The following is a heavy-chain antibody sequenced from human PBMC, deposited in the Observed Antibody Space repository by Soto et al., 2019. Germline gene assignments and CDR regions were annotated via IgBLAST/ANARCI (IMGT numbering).Heavy chain of an antibody. CDR2: VSHDGRNT. CDR1: GFTFSDYA. V-gene: IGHV3-30*18. Sequence: VQLVESGGGVVQPGRSLRLSCAASGFTFSDYAMHWVRQAPGKGPEWVAVVSHDGRNTHYADSVKGRFTISRDSSKNTVSLKMTSLRAEDTAVYYCAKGGRQWLVTSDFNYWGQGALVTVSS. J-gene: IGHJ4*02. D-gene: IGHD6-19*01. CDR3: AKGGRQWLVTSDFNY.